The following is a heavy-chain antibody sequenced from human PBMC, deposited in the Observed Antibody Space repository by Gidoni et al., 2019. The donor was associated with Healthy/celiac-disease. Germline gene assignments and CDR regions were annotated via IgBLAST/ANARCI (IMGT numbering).Heavy chain of an antibody. V-gene: IGHV4-59*08. Sequence: QLQLQESGPGLVKPSETLYLTCTVHAGSISSYYWSWIRQPPGKGLEWIGYIYYSGSTNYNPSLKSRVTISVDTSKNQFSLKLSSVTAADTAVYYCARHSKRGVVTLDYWGQGTLVTVSS. CDR1: AGSISSYY. D-gene: IGHD2-21*02. J-gene: IGHJ4*02. CDR3: ARHSKRGVVTLDY. CDR2: IYYSGST.